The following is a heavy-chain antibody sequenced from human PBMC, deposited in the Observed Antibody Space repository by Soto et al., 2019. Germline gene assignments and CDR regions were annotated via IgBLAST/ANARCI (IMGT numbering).Heavy chain of an antibody. J-gene: IGHJ4*02. D-gene: IGHD3-16*01. V-gene: IGHV3-73*02. CDR2: IRSKANGYTT. CDR3: TTGLLYHADASVDY. CDR1: GFTFSGSG. Sequence: EVQLVESGGGLVQPGGSLKLSCAASGFTFSGSGMHWVRQAPGKGLVWVGRIRSKANGYTTEYATSVRGRFTISRDDAQYTASLQMDSLKAEDTGVYFCTTGLLYHADASVDYWGQGTQVIVSS.